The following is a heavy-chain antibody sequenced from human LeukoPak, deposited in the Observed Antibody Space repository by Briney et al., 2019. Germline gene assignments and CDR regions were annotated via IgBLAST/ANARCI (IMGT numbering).Heavy chain of an antibody. Sequence: SETLSLTCTVSSGSISSYYWSWIRQPPGKGLEWIGYIYYSGSTNYNPSLKSRVTISVDTSKNQFSLKLSSVTAADTAVYYCARPMLSVYRYGMDVWGQGTTVTVSS. D-gene: IGHD5/OR15-5a*01. CDR2: IYYSGST. CDR1: SGSISSYY. CDR3: ARPMLSVYRYGMDV. J-gene: IGHJ6*02. V-gene: IGHV4-59*08.